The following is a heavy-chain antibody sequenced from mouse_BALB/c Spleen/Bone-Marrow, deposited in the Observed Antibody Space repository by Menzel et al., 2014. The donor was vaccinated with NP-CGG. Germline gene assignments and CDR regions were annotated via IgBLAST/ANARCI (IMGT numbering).Heavy chain of an antibody. D-gene: IGHD1-1*01. CDR1: GYVFSTYW. CDR3: ARSGYGSSYDH. Sequence: QVQLQQSGAELVRPGSSVKISCKASGYVFSTYWMNWVKQRPGQGLEWIGQIYPGDGDTNYNGKFKGTATLTADKSSSTAYMQLSSLTSEDSAVYFCARSGYGSSYDHWGQGTTLTVSS. V-gene: IGHV1-80*01. CDR2: IYPGDGDT. J-gene: IGHJ2*01.